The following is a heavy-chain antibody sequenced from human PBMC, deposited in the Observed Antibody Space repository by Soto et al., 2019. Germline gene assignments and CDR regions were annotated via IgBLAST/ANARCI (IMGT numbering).Heavy chain of an antibody. V-gene: IGHV3-7*01. Sequence: LRLSVVASGFIFSLEWMNWVRQAPGKGVEWVANRNQDGGQAYYLGAGKGRFTISRNNAKNFLYLQMDSLRAEDTAVYYCARDPRAGYDSSGYYRPSDAFDIWGQGTMVTVS. CDR3: ARDPRAGYDSSGYYRPSDAFDI. CDR1: GFIFSLEW. J-gene: IGHJ3*02. CDR2: RNQDGGQA. D-gene: IGHD3-22*01.